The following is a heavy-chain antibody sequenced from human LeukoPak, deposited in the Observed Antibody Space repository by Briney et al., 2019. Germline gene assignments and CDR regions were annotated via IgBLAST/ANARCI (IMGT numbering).Heavy chain of an antibody. J-gene: IGHJ4*02. V-gene: IGHV4-34*01. Sequence: PSETLSLTCAGYGASSNNFYWSWVRQPPGEGLEWIGEITHDGRINYNPSLKSRVTISLGTSQNHFSLKLRSVTAADTAVYYCAAMYVYYSDFDYWDQGSLVTVSS. CDR1: GASSNNFY. CDR3: AAMYVYYSDFDY. D-gene: IGHD2/OR15-2a*01. CDR2: ITHDGRI.